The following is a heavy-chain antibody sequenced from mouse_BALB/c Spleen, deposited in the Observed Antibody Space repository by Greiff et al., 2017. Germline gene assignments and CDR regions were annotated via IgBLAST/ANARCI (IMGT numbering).Heavy chain of an antibody. D-gene: IGHD1-1*01. Sequence: VQLQQSGPGLVQPSQSLSITCTVSGFSLTSYGVHWVRQSPGKGLEWLGVIWSGGSTDYNAAFISRLSISKDNSKSQVFFKMNSLQANDTAIYYCASGKKRDYAMDYWGQGTSVTVSS. CDR2: IWSGGST. J-gene: IGHJ4*01. CDR3: ASGKKRDYAMDY. CDR1: GFSLTSYG. V-gene: IGHV2-2*02.